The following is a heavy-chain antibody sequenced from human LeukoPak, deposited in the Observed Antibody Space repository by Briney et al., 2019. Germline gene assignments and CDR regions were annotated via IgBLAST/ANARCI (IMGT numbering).Heavy chain of an antibody. J-gene: IGHJ4*02. CDR3: ARGGVLKSVDY. CDR1: GGSTSSSSCY. Sequence: SETLSLTCTVSGGSTSSSSCYWGWIRQPPGKGLEWIGSIYYSGSTYYNPSLKSRVTVSVDTSKNQFPLKLSSVTAADTAVYYCARGGVLKSVDYWGQGTLVAVSS. D-gene: IGHD3-16*01. V-gene: IGHV4-39*06. CDR2: IYYSGST.